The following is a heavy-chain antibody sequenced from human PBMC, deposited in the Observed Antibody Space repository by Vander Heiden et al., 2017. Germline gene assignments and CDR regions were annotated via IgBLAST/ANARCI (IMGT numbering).Heavy chain of an antibody. V-gene: IGHV4-39*01. J-gene: IGHJ4*02. D-gene: IGHD5-18*01. CDR2: IYYSGRT. Sequence: QLQLLESVPGLVEPSETLSLPCPVPGGSIYRRSYYWGWIRQPPGKGLEWIGSIYYSGRTYYNPSLQSRVTIFVDTSKNRFSLNLSSVTAADTAVYYCARHGGVDTVMIPEVAFDYWGQGTLVTVSS. CDR3: ARHGGVDTVMIPEVAFDY. CDR1: GGSIYRRSYY.